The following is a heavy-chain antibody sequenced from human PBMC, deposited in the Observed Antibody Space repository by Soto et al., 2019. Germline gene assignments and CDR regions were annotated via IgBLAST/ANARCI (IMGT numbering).Heavy chain of an antibody. V-gene: IGHV3-74*01. CDR3: ARGDSAYFYYYSMDV. Sequence: GGSLRLSCAASGFTFSNYWMHWVRQVPGKGLVWVSRINSDGTNTNYADSVKGRFTISRDNAESTVYLQMNSLRVEDTAVYFCARGDSAYFYYYSMDVWGQGTTVTVSS. D-gene: IGHD3-22*01. CDR1: GFTFSNYW. CDR2: INSDGTNT. J-gene: IGHJ6*02.